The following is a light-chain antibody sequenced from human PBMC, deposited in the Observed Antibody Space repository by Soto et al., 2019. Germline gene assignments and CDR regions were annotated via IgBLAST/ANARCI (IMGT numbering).Light chain of an antibody. CDR1: QSVRNN. V-gene: IGKV3-11*01. CDR3: QQRSNWPSIT. CDR2: DAS. J-gene: IGKJ5*01. Sequence: EIVLTQSPATLSVSPGERVTLSCRASQSVRNNLAWYQQKPGQAPRLLIYDASNRATGIPARFSGSGSGTDFTLTINSLEPEDSAVYYCQQRSNWPSITFGQGTRLEIK.